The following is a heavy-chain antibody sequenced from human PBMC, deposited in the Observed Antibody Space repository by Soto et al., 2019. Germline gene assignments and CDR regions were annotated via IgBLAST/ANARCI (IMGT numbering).Heavy chain of an antibody. CDR3: AKDPLILRIRPGIAVAVDY. CDR2: ISGSGGST. CDR1: GFTFSSYA. V-gene: IGHV3-23*01. Sequence: PGGSLRLSCAASGFTFSSYAMSWVRQAPGKGLEWVSAISGSGGSTYYADSVKGRFTISRDNSKNTLYLQMNSLRAEDTAVYYCAKDPLILRIRPGIAVAVDYWGQGTLVTVSS. D-gene: IGHD6-19*01. J-gene: IGHJ4*02.